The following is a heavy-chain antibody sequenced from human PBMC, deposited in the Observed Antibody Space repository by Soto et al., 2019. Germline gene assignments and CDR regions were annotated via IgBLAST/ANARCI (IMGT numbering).Heavy chain of an antibody. J-gene: IGHJ5*02. Sequence: PGGSLRLSCAASGFTFRNYAMSWVRQAPGKGLEWVSAISGSGGRTYYADSVKGRFTISRDNSKNTLYLQMNSLRAEDTALYYCAKDLYDFWVGWFDPWGQGALVTVSS. D-gene: IGHD3-3*01. CDR3: AKDLYDFWVGWFDP. CDR2: ISGSGGRT. V-gene: IGHV3-23*01. CDR1: GFTFRNYA.